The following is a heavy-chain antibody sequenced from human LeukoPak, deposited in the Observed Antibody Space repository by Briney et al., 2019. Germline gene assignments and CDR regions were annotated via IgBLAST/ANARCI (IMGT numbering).Heavy chain of an antibody. J-gene: IGHJ4*02. CDR3: ARDVAINFFGY. CDR1: GASISNSSYY. V-gene: IGHV4-39*07. D-gene: IGHD2-15*01. CDR2: IVYSGST. Sequence: PSETLSLTCTVSGASISNSSYYWGWIRQPPGKGLEWVANIVYSGSTYYNPSLRSRVSISVDTSKSQVSLRLSSVTAADTAIYYCARDVAINFFGYWGQGTLVTVSP.